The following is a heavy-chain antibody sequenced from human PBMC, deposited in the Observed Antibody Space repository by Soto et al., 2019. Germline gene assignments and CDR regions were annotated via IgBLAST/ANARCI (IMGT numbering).Heavy chain of an antibody. CDR3: AKENVLRFLEWSNYYYYGMDV. CDR2: ISYDGSNK. Sequence: GSLRLSCAASGFTFSSYGMHWVRQAPGKGLEWVAVISYDGSNKYYADSVKGRFTISRDNSKNTLYLQMNSLRAEDTAVYYCAKENVLRFLEWSNYYYYGMDVWGQGTTVTVSS. CDR1: GFTFSSYG. D-gene: IGHD3-3*01. V-gene: IGHV3-30*18. J-gene: IGHJ6*02.